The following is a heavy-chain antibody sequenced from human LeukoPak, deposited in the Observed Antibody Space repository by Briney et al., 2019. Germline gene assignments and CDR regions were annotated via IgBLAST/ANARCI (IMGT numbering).Heavy chain of an antibody. CDR1: GFTFSIYS. D-gene: IGHD2-2*03. CDR2: ISSSSSYI. V-gene: IGHV3-21*01. CDR3: ARDPKGGGYCSSTSCYG. Sequence: GGSLRLSCAASGFTFSIYSMSWVRQAPGNGLECVSSISSSSSYIYYADSVKGRFTISRDNAKNSLYLQMNSLRAEDTAVYYCARDPKGGGYCSSTSCYGWGQGTLVTVSS. J-gene: IGHJ4*02.